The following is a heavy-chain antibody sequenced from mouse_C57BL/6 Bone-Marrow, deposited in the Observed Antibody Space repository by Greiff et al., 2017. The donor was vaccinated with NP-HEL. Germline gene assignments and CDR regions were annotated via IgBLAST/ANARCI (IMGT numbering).Heavy chain of an antibody. V-gene: IGHV5-12*01. D-gene: IGHD4-1*01. CDR3: ARQRRDGNWAYFDY. CDR1: GFTFSDYY. CDR2: ISNGGGST. J-gene: IGHJ2*01. Sequence: EVKLVESGGGLVQPGGSLKLSCAASGFTFSDYYMYWVRQTPEKRLEWVAYISNGGGSTYYPDTVKGRFTISRDNAKNTLYLQMSRLKSEDTAMYYCARQRRDGNWAYFDYWGQGTTLTVSS.